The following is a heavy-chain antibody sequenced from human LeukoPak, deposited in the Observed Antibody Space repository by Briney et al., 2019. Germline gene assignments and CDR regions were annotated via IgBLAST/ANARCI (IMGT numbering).Heavy chain of an antibody. CDR2: IYYSGST. CDR1: GGSISSSSYY. D-gene: IGHD2-15*01. V-gene: IGHV4-39*01. J-gene: IGHJ4*02. CDR3: ARRRGYCSGGSCYLLFDY. Sequence: SETLSLTCTVSGGSISSSSYYWGWIRQPPGKGLEWIGSIYYSGSTYYNPSLKSRVTISVDTSKNQFSLKLSSVTAADTAVYYCARRRGYCSGGSCYLLFDYWGQGTLVTVSS.